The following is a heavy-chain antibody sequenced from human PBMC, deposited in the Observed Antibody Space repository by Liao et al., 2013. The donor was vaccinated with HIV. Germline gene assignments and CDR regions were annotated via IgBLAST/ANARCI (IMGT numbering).Heavy chain of an antibody. Sequence: QLQLRIWGPPGLVKPSETLSLTCTVSGDSIGSDSPYWGWIRQSPGTGLEWIGSLHFSGTTYINPSLKTRVSISVDTSKNQFSLKLGSVTAADTAVYYCARGPYYYDTSGYRFDYWGQGTLVTVSS. CDR2: LHFSGTT. V-gene: IGHV4-39*07. CDR3: ARGPYYYDTSGYRFDY. D-gene: IGHD3-22*01. CDR1: GDSIGSDSPY. J-gene: IGHJ4*02.